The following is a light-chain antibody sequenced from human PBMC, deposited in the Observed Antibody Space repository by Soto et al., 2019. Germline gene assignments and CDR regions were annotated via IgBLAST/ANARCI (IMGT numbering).Light chain of an antibody. CDR2: DAS. CDR1: QTISAF. V-gene: IGKV1-39*01. CDR3: QQSYGIPVT. Sequence: DIQMTQSPSSLSASVGDRVTITCRASQTISAFLNWYEQKPGKAPKLLIHDASSLQGGVPPRFSGSGSGTDFTLTISNLQPEDFATYYCQQSYGIPVTFGGGTKVEMK. J-gene: IGKJ4*01.